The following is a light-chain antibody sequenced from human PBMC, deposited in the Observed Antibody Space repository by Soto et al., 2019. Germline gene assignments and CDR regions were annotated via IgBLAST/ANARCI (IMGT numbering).Light chain of an antibody. CDR3: QKTYSTPIN. CDR1: QIISSY. J-gene: IGKJ5*01. CDR2: AAS. V-gene: IGKV1-39*01. Sequence: DIQMTHSLSSLSASVGDRVTITCLASQIISSYLNWYQQTPGKAPKLLIYAASSLQSGVPSRFSGSSSGTDFTLTITSLQPEDFATYYCQKTYSTPINCGQGKRRGIK.